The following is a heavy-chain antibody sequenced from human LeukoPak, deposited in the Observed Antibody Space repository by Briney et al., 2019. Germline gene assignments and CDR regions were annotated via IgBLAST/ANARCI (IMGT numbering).Heavy chain of an antibody. CDR3: AGTPTELVMYYYYGMDV. Sequence: GGSLRLSCAASGFTFSSYAMSWVRQAPGKGLEWVSAISGSGGSTYYADSVKGRFTISRDNSKNTLYLQMNSLRAEDTAVYYCAGTPTELVMYYYYGMDVWGQGTTVTVSS. V-gene: IGHV3-23*01. J-gene: IGHJ6*02. CDR2: ISGSGGST. CDR1: GFTFSSYA. D-gene: IGHD3-9*01.